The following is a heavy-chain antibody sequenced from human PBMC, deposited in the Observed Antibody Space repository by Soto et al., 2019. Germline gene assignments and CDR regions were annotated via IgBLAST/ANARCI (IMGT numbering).Heavy chain of an antibody. CDR3: ATPCDPFEVSWRQYQHRGPLADP. CDR2: INHSGST. V-gene: IGHV4-34*01. D-gene: IGHD2-2*01. Sequence: LPLTCAVYGGSFSGYYWSWIRQPPGKGLEWIGEINHSGSTNYNPSLKSRVTISVDTSKNQFSLKLSSVTAADTAVYYCATPCDPFEVSWRQYQHRGPLADP. CDR1: GGSFSGYY. J-gene: IGHJ5*02.